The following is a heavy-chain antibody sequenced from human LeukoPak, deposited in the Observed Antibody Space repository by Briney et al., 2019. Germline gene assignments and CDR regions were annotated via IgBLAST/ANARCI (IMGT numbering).Heavy chain of an antibody. CDR3: AREEDCSGGSCYEPSLDY. CDR2: INSDGSST. D-gene: IGHD2-15*01. V-gene: IGHV3-74*01. J-gene: IGHJ4*02. CDR1: GFTFSSYW. Sequence: QPGGSLRLSCAASGFTFSSYWMHWVRQAPGKGLVWVSRINSDGSSTSYADSVKGRFTISRDNAKNTLYLQMNSLRAEDTAVYYCAREEDCSGGSCYEPSLDYWGQGTLVTVSS.